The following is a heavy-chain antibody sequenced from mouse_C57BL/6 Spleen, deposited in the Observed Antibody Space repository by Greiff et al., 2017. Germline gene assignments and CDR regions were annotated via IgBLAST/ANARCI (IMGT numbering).Heavy chain of an antibody. Sequence: EVMLVESGGGLVKPGGSLKLSCAASGFTFSSYAMSWVRQTPEKRLEWVATISDGGSYTYYPDNVKGRFTISRDNAKNNLYLQMSHLKSEDTAMYYCARQGDRYDYEGFAYWGQGTLVTVSA. V-gene: IGHV5-4*03. J-gene: IGHJ3*01. CDR2: ISDGGSYT. CDR1: GFTFSSYA. D-gene: IGHD2-4*01. CDR3: ARQGDRYDYEGFAY.